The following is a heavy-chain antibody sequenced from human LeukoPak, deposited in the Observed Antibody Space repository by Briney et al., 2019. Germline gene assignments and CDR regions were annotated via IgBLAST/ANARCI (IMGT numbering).Heavy chain of an antibody. CDR3: ARAGNTAMVIAFDI. Sequence: SETLSLTCTVSGGSISSYYWGWIRQPPGKGLEWIGSIYYSGSTYYNPSLKSRVTISVDTSKNQFSLKLSSVTAADTAVYYCARAGNTAMVIAFDIWGQGTMVTVSS. J-gene: IGHJ3*02. CDR2: IYYSGST. V-gene: IGHV4-39*07. CDR1: GGSISSYY. D-gene: IGHD5-18*01.